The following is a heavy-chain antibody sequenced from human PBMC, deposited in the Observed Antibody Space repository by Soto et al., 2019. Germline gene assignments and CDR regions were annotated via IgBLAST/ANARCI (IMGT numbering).Heavy chain of an antibody. Sequence: SETLSLTCTFSVGSVSSGGYYCSWIRQPPWKGLEWIGHMYYSRSTNYNPSLKSRVTISVDTSKNQFSLWLSSVTTADTAVYYCAREATTQSWFHPWGQGALVSVS. D-gene: IGHD5-12*01. J-gene: IGHJ5*02. CDR3: AREATTQSWFHP. CDR2: MYYSRST. V-gene: IGHV4-61*08. CDR1: VGSVSSGGYY.